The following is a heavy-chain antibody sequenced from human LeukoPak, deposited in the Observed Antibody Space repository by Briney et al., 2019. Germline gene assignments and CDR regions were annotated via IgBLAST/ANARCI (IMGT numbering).Heavy chain of an antibody. J-gene: IGHJ3*02. Sequence: GASVKVSCKASGYTFTSYYMHWVRQAPGQGLEWMGIINPSGGGTSYARKFQGRVTMTRDTSTSTVYMELSSLRSEDTAVYYCARGKVGLRDEGAFDIWGQGTMVTVSS. CDR2: INPSGGGT. CDR3: ARGKVGLRDEGAFDI. CDR1: GYTFTSYY. D-gene: IGHD3-16*01. V-gene: IGHV1-46*01.